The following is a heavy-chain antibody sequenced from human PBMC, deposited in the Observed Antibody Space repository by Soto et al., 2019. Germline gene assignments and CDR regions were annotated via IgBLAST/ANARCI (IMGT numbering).Heavy chain of an antibody. D-gene: IGHD2-2*01. Sequence: QVQLVQSGAEVKKPGSSVKVSCKASGGTFSSYAISWVRQAPGQGLEWIGGIIPIFGTANYAQKFQGRVTITADESTSTADRELSSLRSEDTAVYYCARHVPAAGYYYGMDVWGQGTTVTVSS. V-gene: IGHV1-69*12. CDR3: ARHVPAAGYYYGMDV. CDR1: GGTFSSYA. J-gene: IGHJ6*02. CDR2: IIPIFGTA.